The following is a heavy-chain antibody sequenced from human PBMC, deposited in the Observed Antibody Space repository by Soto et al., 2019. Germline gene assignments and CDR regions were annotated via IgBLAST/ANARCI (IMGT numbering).Heavy chain of an antibody. J-gene: IGHJ6*02. CDR1: GGSTSSYY. CDR2: IYYSGST. V-gene: IGHV4-59*01. CDR3: ARYSGLRYFDWLYGMDV. Sequence: PSETLSLTCTVSGGSTSSYYWSWIRQPPGKGLEWIGYIYYSGSTNYNPSLKSRVTISVDTSKNQFSLKLSSVTAADTAVYYCARYSGLRYFDWLYGMDVWGQGTTVTVSS. D-gene: IGHD3-9*01.